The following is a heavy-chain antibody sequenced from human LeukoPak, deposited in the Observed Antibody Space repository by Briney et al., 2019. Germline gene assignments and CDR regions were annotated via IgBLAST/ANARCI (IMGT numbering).Heavy chain of an antibody. CDR2: IYYSGST. CDR1: GGSISSYY. V-gene: IGHV4-59*01. Sequence: PSETLSLTCTVSGGSISSYYWSWIRQPPGKGLEWIGYIYYSGSTNYNPSLKSRVTISVDTSKNQFSLKLSSVTAADTAVYYCARGRLEGAITIFGVVIIRGNYFDYWGQGTLVTVSS. D-gene: IGHD3-3*01. J-gene: IGHJ4*02. CDR3: ARGRLEGAITIFGVVIIRGNYFDY.